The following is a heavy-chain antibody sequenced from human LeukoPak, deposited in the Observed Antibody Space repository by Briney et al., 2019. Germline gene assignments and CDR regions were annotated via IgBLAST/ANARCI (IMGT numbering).Heavy chain of an antibody. J-gene: IGHJ4*02. D-gene: IGHD6-19*01. V-gene: IGHV3-23*01. Sequence: GGTLRLSCAASGFTFSSYGMSWVRQTPGKGLEWVSAISTSGAGTYYADSVKGRFSITRDNAKNSLYLQMNSLRAEDTAAYYCARDGGSAWFLDYWGQGTLVTVSS. CDR2: ISTSGAGT. CDR1: GFTFSSYG. CDR3: ARDGGSAWFLDY.